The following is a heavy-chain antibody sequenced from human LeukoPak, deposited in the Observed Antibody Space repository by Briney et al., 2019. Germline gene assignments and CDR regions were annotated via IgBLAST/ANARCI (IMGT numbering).Heavy chain of an antibody. Sequence: ASVKVSCKASGYTFTGYYMHWVRPAPGQGLEWMGWINPNSGGTNYAQKFQGRVTMTRDTSISTAYMELSRLRSDDTAVYYCARAKSYYYGMDVWGQGTTVTVSS. CDR1: GYTFTGYY. CDR3: ARAKSYYYGMDV. V-gene: IGHV1-2*02. J-gene: IGHJ6*02. CDR2: INPNSGGT.